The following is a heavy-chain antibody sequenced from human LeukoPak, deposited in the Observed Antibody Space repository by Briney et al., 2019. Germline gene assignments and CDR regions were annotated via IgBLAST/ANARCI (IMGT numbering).Heavy chain of an antibody. CDR2: INHSGST. CDR1: GGSFSGYY. D-gene: IGHD6-19*01. Sequence: SETLSLTCAVYGGSFSGYYCSWIRHPPGNGLEWIGEINHSGSTNYNPSLKSRVTISVDTSKNQFSLKLSSVTAADTAVYYCARANSSGFDYWGQGTLVTVSS. J-gene: IGHJ4*02. CDR3: ARANSSGFDY. V-gene: IGHV4-34*01.